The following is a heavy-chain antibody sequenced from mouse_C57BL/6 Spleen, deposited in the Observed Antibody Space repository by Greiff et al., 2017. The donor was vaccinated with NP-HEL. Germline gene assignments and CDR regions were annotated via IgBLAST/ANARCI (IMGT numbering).Heavy chain of an antibody. CDR2: INPSNGGT. V-gene: IGHV1-53*01. CDR1: GYTFTSYW. CDR3: ARSEIYYYGSSPYYAMDY. Sequence: VQLQQPGTELVKPWASVKLSCKASGYTFTSYWMHWVKQRPGQGLEWIGNINPSNGGTNYNEKFKSKATLTVDKSSSTAYMQLSSLTSEDSAVYYCARSEIYYYGSSPYYAMDYWGQGTSVTVSS. J-gene: IGHJ4*01. D-gene: IGHD1-1*01.